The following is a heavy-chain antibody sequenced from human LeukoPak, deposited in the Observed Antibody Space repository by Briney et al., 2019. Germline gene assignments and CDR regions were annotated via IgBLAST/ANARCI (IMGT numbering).Heavy chain of an antibody. D-gene: IGHD3-22*01. V-gene: IGHV4-59*12. CDR3: ARDLHSSGYYRSDAFDI. J-gene: IGHJ3*02. Sequence: SETLSLTCTVSGGYISSYYWSWIRQPTGKGLEWIGYIYYSGSTNYNPSLKSRVTISVDTSKNQFSLKLSSVTAADTAVYYCARDLHSSGYYRSDAFDIWGQGTMVIVSS. CDR2: IYYSGST. CDR1: GGYISSYY.